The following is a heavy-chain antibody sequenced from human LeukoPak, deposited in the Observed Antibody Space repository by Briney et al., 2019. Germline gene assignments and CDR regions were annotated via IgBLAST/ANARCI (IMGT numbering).Heavy chain of an antibody. CDR2: IKEDGSEK. CDR1: GFTFSTYW. CDR3: ARARYSDY. J-gene: IGHJ4*02. D-gene: IGHD5-12*01. V-gene: IGHV3-7*01. Sequence: TGGSLRLSCAASGFTFSTYWMTWVRQAPGKGLEWVANIKEDGSEKHYVDSVKGRFTISRDNARNSLYLQMNSLRAEDTALYYCARARYSDYWGQGILVTVSP.